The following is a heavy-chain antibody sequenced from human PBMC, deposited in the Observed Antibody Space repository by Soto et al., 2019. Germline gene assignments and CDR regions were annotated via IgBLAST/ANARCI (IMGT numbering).Heavy chain of an antibody. D-gene: IGHD3-10*01. J-gene: IGHJ3*01. Sequence: GESLKISCKGSGYSFAGYWIGWVRQMPGKVLDWMGVIYPVDSDTRYSPSFHGQVTISAVKSISTAYLQWSSLKASDTALYFCARLPGVRGVFDGFNVWGQGTMVTVSS. CDR2: IYPVDSDT. V-gene: IGHV5-51*01. CDR3: ARLPGVRGVFDGFNV. CDR1: GYSFAGYW.